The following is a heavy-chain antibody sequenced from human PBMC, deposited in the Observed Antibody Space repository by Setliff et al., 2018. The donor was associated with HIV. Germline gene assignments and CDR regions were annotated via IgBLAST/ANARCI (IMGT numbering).Heavy chain of an antibody. Sequence: PGGSLRLSCAASGFTFSSYAMTWVRQGPGKGLEWVSGISGSGGSTYYADSVKGRFTISRDNSKNTLNLQMNSLRAEDTAVYYCAKEWWELLDPFDYWGQGTLVTVSS. V-gene: IGHV3-23*01. J-gene: IGHJ4*02. CDR1: GFTFSSYA. CDR3: AKEWWELLDPFDY. D-gene: IGHD1-26*01. CDR2: ISGSGGST.